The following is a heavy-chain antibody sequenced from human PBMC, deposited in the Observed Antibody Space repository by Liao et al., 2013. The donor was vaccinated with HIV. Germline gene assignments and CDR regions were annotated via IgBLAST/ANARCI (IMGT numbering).Heavy chain of an antibody. D-gene: IGHD1-14*01. J-gene: IGHJ3*02. Sequence: QVQLQESGPGLVRPSQTLSLTCTVSGGSISSGDYYWNWIRQPPGKGLEWIGHIYFSGSTYYNPSLKSRVTISLDTSKNHFSLKLNSVTAADTAVYFCARVPVLDRRAFDIWGQGTMVTVSS. V-gene: IGHV4-30-4*08. CDR1: GGSISSGDYY. CDR2: IYFSGST. CDR3: ARVPVLDRRAFDI.